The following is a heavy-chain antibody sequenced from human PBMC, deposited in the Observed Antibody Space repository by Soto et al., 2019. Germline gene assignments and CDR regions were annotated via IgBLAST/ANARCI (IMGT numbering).Heavy chain of an antibody. CDR1: GFTFSDYY. CDR2: SRDKGNSYST. D-gene: IGHD1-7*01. J-gene: IGHJ4*02. V-gene: IGHV3-72*01. Sequence: GGSLRLSCAGSGFTFSDYYIDWVRQAPGKGLEWIGRSRDKGNSYSTDYAASVKGRFTVSRDASKTSLYLQMNSLKAEDTALYYCARSIPETTSFDYWGQGTLVTVSS. CDR3: ARSIPETTSFDY.